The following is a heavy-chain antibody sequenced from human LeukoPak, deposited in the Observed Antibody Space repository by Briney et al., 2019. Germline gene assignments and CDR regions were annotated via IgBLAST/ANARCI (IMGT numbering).Heavy chain of an antibody. J-gene: IGHJ4*02. D-gene: IGHD1-26*01. CDR1: GFTFSSSS. V-gene: IGHV3-21*01. CDR3: ARSSVGATTSYFDY. Sequence: AGGSLRLSCAASGFTFSSSSMNWVRQAPGKWLEWVSSISSSSVYIFYADSLKGRFTVSRDNAKNSLSLQMDSLRAEDTAVYYCARSSVGATTSYFDYWGQGTLVTVSS. CDR2: ISSSSVYI.